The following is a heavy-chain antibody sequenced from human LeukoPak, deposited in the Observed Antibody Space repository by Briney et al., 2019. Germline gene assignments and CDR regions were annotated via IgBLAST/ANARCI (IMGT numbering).Heavy chain of an antibody. CDR1: GDIVSSNSAA. D-gene: IGHD6-19*01. CDR2: TYYRSKWYN. Sequence: SQTLSLTCAISGDIVSSNSAAWNWIRQSPSRGLEWLGRTYYRSKWYNDYAVSVKSRMTINPDTSKNQFSLQLNSVTPEDTAVYYCASGGYSSGGKDYYYYMDVWGKGTTVTVSS. V-gene: IGHV6-1*01. CDR3: ASGGYSSGGKDYYYYMDV. J-gene: IGHJ6*03.